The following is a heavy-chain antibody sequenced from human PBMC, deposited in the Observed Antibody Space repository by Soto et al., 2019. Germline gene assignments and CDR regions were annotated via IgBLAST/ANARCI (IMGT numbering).Heavy chain of an antibody. CDR2: IYYSGST. V-gene: IGHV4-39*01. Sequence: SETLSLTCTVSGGSISSSSYYWGWIRQPPGKGLEWIGSIYYSGSTYYNPSLKSRVTISVDTSKNQFSLKLSSVTAADTAVYYCARHVVIAARGRGWFDPWGQGTLVTVSS. D-gene: IGHD6-6*01. CDR1: GGSISSSSYY. CDR3: ARHVVIAARGRGWFDP. J-gene: IGHJ5*02.